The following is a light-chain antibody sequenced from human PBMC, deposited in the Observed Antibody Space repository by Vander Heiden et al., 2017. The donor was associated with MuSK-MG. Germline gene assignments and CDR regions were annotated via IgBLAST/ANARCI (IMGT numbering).Light chain of an antibody. CDR2: GAS. J-gene: IGKJ1*01. CDR3: QQYNNWQRT. CDR1: QSVSSN. Sequence: EIVMTQSPATLSVSPGERATLSCRASQSVSSNLAWYQQKPGQATRLLIYGASTRATGIPARFSGSGSGTEFTLTISSLQSEDFAVYYCQQYNNWQRTFGQGTKVEIK. V-gene: IGKV3-15*01.